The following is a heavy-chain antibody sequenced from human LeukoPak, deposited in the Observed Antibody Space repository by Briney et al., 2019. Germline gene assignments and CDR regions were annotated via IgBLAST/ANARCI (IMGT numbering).Heavy chain of an antibody. CDR2: ISAYNGNT. D-gene: IGHD6-19*01. V-gene: IGHV1-18*04. CDR1: GYTFTSYG. J-gene: IGHJ4*02. CDR3: ARDRGVYGQWLDLDY. Sequence: ASVKVSCKASGYTFTSYGISWVRQAPGQGLERMGWISAYNGNTNYAQKLQGRVTMTTDTSTSTAYMELRSLRSDDTAVYYCARDRGVYGQWLDLDYWGQGTLVTVPS.